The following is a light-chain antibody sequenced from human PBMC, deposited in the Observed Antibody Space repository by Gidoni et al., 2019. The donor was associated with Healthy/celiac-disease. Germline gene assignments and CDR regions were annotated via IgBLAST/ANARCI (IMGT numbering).Light chain of an antibody. CDR3: QQYNSYRT. V-gene: IGKV1-5*03. CDR1: QSISSW. Sequence: DIQMTQSPSTLSASVGDRVTITCRDSQSISSWLAWYQKKPGKAPKLLIYKASSLESGVPSRFSGSGSGIEFTLTISSLQPDDFATYYCQQYNSYRTFGQGTKVEIK. CDR2: KAS. J-gene: IGKJ1*01.